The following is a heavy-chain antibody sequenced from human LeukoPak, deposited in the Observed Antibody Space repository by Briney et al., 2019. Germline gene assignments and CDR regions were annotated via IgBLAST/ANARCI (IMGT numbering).Heavy chain of an antibody. Sequence: PGGSLRLSXAASGFTFSSYAMSWVRQAPGKGLEWVSAISGSGGSTYYADSVKGRFTISRDNSKNTLYLQMNSLRAEDTAVYYCAKEDYDILTGYYNPAGYFQHWGQGTLVTVSS. CDR3: AKEDYDILTGYYNPAGYFQH. D-gene: IGHD3-9*01. CDR2: ISGSGGST. CDR1: GFTFSSYA. J-gene: IGHJ1*01. V-gene: IGHV3-23*01.